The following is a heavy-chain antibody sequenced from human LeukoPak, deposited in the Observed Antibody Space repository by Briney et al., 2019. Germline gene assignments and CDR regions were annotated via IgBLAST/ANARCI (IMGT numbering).Heavy chain of an antibody. CDR2: IYPSGNT. V-gene: IGHV4-4*07. CDR3: ARDANGSDLHYYHMDV. Sequence: SETLSLTCSVSGGSFSNNFWSWVRQPAGKGLEWIGRIYPSGNTNYNPSLKSRVTMSVDTSKNQFSLRLTSVTAADTAVYFCARDANGSDLHYYHMDVWGKGTTVTVSS. J-gene: IGHJ6*03. D-gene: IGHD6-25*01. CDR1: GGSFSNNF.